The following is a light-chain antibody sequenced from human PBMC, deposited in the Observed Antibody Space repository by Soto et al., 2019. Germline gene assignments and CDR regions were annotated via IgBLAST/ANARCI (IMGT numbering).Light chain of an antibody. J-gene: IGLJ2*01. CDR3: GTWDSNLMGVV. Sequence: QSVLTQPPSVSAAPGQKVTISCSGSSSNIGNNYVSWYRHLPGTAPKLLIYDNNKRPSGIPDRFSGSKSGTSATLGITGLQTGDEADYYCGTWDSNLMGVVFGVWTKLTVL. V-gene: IGLV1-51*01. CDR2: DNN. CDR1: SSNIGNNY.